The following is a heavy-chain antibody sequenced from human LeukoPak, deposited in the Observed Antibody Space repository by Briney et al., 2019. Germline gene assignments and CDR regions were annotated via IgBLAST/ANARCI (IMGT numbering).Heavy chain of an antibody. CDR3: ARSVAGTSPFDY. CDR1: GGSISSSSYY. V-gene: IGHV4-39*01. CDR2: IYYSGST. J-gene: IGHJ4*02. D-gene: IGHD6-19*01. Sequence: KPSETQSLTCTVSGGSISSSSYYWGWIRQPPGKGLEWIGSIYYSGSTYYNPSLKSRVTISVDTSKNQFSLKLSSVTAADTAVYYCARSVAGTSPFDYWGQGTLVTVSS.